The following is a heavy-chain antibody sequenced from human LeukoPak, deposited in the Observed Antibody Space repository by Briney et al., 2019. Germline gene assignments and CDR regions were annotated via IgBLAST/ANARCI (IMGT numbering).Heavy chain of an antibody. J-gene: IGHJ3*02. CDR1: GFTFRSYA. V-gene: IGHV3-23*01. CDR2: ISGSGGST. Sequence: PGRSLRLSCVASGFTFRSYAMHWVRQAPGKGLEWVSGISGSGGSTYYADSVKGRFTISRDNSKNTLYLQMNSLRVEDTAVYYCAKDRRHYDGSYYYTIDAFDIWGQGTMVTVSS. D-gene: IGHD3-22*01. CDR3: AKDRRHYDGSYYYTIDAFDI.